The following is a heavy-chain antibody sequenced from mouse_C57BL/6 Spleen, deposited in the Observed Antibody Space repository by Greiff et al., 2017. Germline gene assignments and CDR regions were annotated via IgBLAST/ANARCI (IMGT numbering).Heavy chain of an antibody. D-gene: IGHD1-1*01. CDR2: IDPSDSET. CDR3: ARGGDYYGSSYEGY. CDR1: GYTFTSYW. J-gene: IGHJ2*01. Sequence: QVQLQQPGAELVRPGSSVKLSCKASGYTFTSYWMHWVKQRPIQGLEWIGNIDPSDSETHYNQKFKDKATLPVDKSSRTAYIQLSSLTSGDSAVYYCARGGDYYGSSYEGYWGQGTTLTVSS. V-gene: IGHV1-52*01.